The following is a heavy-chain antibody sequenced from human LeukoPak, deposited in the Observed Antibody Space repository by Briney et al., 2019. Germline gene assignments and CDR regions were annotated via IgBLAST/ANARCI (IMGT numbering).Heavy chain of an antibody. CDR1: GYTLTELS. CDR3: ASGETIERYQPPPLYYYMDV. V-gene: IGHV1-24*01. CDR2: FDPEDGET. J-gene: IGHJ6*03. D-gene: IGHD2-2*01. Sequence: ASVKVSCKVSGYTLTELSMHWVRQAPGKGLEWMGGFDPEDGETIYAQKFQGRVTMTEDTSTDTAYMELSSLRSEDTAVYYCASGETIERYQPPPLYYYMDVWGKGTTVTVSS.